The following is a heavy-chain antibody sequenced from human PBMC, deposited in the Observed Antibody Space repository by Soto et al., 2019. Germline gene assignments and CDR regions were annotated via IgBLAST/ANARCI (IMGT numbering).Heavy chain of an antibody. D-gene: IGHD1-1*01. CDR3: ARDAGKGYYYYGMEV. CDR2: IYYSGST. V-gene: IGHV4-59*06. CDR1: GGSISSYY. J-gene: IGHJ6*02. Sequence: PSETLSLTCTVSGGSISSYYWSWILQHPGKGLEWIGYIYYSGSTYYNPSLKSRVTISVDTSKNQFSLKLSSVTAADTAVYYCARDAGKGYYYYGMEVSGQGTTVTVSS.